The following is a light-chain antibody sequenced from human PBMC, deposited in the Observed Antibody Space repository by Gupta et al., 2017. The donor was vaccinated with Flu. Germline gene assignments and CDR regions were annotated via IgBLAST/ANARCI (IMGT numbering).Light chain of an antibody. V-gene: IGKV3-20*01. CDR3: QQYGSSPRT. Sequence: EIVLTQSPGTLSLSPGDRATLSCRASQSVSSNYLAWYQQKPGQAPRLLIYGAATRATGIPDRFSGSGLGTDFTLTISRLEPEDFAMYYCQQYGSSPRTFDQGTKVEIK. CDR2: GAA. J-gene: IGKJ1*01. CDR1: QSVSSNY.